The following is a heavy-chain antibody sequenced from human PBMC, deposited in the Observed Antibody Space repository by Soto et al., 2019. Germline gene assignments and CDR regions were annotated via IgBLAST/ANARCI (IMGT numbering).Heavy chain of an antibody. CDR1: GFTFSTYA. Sequence: EVQLLESGGGLVQPGGSLRLSCAASGFTFSTYAMSWVRQAPGKGLEWVSAISGSGGSTYYADSVKGRFTISRDNSKNXLYLQRNSLRAEDTAVYYCAKDPRIGIAVAGVFDYWGQGTLVTVSS. V-gene: IGHV3-23*01. CDR3: AKDPRIGIAVAGVFDY. J-gene: IGHJ4*02. CDR2: ISGSGGST. D-gene: IGHD6-19*01.